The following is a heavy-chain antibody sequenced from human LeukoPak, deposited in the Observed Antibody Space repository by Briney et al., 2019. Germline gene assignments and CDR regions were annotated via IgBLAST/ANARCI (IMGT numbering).Heavy chain of an antibody. J-gene: IGHJ5*02. CDR2: IYYSGST. CDR1: GGSISSDY. Sequence: SETLSLTCTVSGGSISSDYWNWIRQPAGKGVEWIGRIYYSGSTSYRPSLKSRVTMSIDTSKNQFSLKLSSVTAADTAVYYCARGGDWFDPWGQGTLVTVSS. CDR3: ARGGDWFDP. V-gene: IGHV4-4*07. D-gene: IGHD3-16*01.